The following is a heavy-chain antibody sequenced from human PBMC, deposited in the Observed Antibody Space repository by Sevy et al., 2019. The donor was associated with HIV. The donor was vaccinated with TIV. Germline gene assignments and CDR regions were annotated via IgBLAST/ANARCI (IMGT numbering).Heavy chain of an antibody. Sequence: GGSLRLSCAASGFTFRSYWMHWVRQAPGKGLVWVSRIDSDGNTATCADSVKGRFTISRDNTKNTLYLQMKSLRLEDTDVYYSASGKPGYSYHYYWGQGTLVTVSS. V-gene: IGHV3-74*01. CDR2: IDSDGNTA. D-gene: IGHD3-16*02. CDR1: GFTFRSYW. J-gene: IGHJ4*02. CDR3: ASGKPGYSYHYY.